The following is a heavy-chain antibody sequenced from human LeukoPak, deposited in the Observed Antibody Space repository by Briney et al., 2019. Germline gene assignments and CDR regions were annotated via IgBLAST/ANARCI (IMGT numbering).Heavy chain of an antibody. CDR1: GFTSNSYA. Sequence: GGSLRLSCAASGFTSNSYAMSWVRQAPGKGLEWVSGITSSGAGTYYADSVQGRFTISRDNSKNTVYLQMNSLRAEDTAVYHCAKDRASGSHYYFDFWGQGTLVTVSS. V-gene: IGHV3-23*01. D-gene: IGHD3-10*01. CDR2: ITSSGAGT. J-gene: IGHJ4*02. CDR3: AKDRASGSHYYFDF.